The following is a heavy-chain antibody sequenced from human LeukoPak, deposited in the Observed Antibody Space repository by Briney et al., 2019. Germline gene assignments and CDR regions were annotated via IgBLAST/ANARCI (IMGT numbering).Heavy chain of an antibody. D-gene: IGHD6-13*01. CDR2: INHSGST. V-gene: IGHV4-34*01. CDR1: GGSFSGYY. J-gene: IGHJ4*02. Sequence: SETLSLTCAVYGGSFSGYYWSWIRQPPGKGLEWIGEINHSGSTNYNPSLKSRVTISVDTSKNQFSLKLSSVTAADTAVYYCAGAQQLVPRRGLYYFDYWGQGTLVTVSS. CDR3: AGAQQLVPRRGLYYFDY.